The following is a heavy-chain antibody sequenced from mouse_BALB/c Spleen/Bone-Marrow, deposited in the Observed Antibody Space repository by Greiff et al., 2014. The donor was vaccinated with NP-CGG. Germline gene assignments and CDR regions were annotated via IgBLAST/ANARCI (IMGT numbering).Heavy chain of an antibody. CDR3: TRGGNWEDFDY. Sequence: EVQVVESGGGLVQPGGSRKLSCSASGFSFSSFGMHWVRQAPEKGLEWVAYISSGSITIFYADTVKGRFTISRDNPKNTLFLQMTSLRSEDTARYYCTRGGNWEDFDYWGQGTTLTVSS. D-gene: IGHD4-1*01. V-gene: IGHV5-17*02. J-gene: IGHJ2*01. CDR1: GFSFSSFG. CDR2: ISSGSITI.